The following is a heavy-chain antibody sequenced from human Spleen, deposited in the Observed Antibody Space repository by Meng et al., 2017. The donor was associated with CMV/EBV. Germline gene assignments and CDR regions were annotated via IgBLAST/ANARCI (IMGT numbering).Heavy chain of an antibody. D-gene: IGHD2-15*01. CDR2: INHSGST. Sequence: SETLSFTCAVYGGSCSGYYWSWIRQPPGKGLEWIGEINHSGSTNYNPSLKSRVTISVDTSKNQFSLKLSSVTAADTAVYYCARVDELLTAHLFDYWGQGTLVTVSS. J-gene: IGHJ4*02. CDR3: ARVDELLTAHLFDY. V-gene: IGHV4-34*01. CDR1: GGSCSGYY.